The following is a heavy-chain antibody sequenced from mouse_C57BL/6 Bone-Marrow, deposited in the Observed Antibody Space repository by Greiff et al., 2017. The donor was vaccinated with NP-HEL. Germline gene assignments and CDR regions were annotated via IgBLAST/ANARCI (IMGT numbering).Heavy chain of an antibody. V-gene: IGHV1-50*01. CDR2: IDPSDSYT. D-gene: IGHD1-1*01. CDR3: ARKAHYGSSYGDFDY. J-gene: IGHJ2*01. CDR1: GYTFTSYW. Sequence: QVQLQQPGAELVKPGASVKLSCKASGYTFTSYWMQWVKQRPGQGLEWIGEIDPSDSYTNYNQKFKGKATLTVDTSSSTAYMPLSIRTSEDSAVYYCARKAHYGSSYGDFDYWGQGTTLTVSS.